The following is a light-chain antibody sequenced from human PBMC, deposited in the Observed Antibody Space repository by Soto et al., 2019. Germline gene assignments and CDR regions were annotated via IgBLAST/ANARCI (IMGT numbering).Light chain of an antibody. CDR1: QSVSSY. J-gene: IGKJ5*01. CDR3: QQRSNWPIT. Sequence: SQDTLSVSLGERATLSCRASQSVSSYLAWYQQKPGQAPRLLIYDASNRATGIPARFSGSGSGTDFTLTISSLEPEDFAVYYCQQRSNWPITFGQGTRLETK. CDR2: DAS. V-gene: IGKV3-11*01.